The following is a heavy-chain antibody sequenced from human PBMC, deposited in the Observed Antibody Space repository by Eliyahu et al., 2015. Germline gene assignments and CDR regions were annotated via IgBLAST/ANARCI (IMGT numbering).Heavy chain of an antibody. CDR2: INHSGST. D-gene: IGHD3-22*01. CDR3: AKTYYYDSSGYGDAFDI. V-gene: IGHV4-34*01. CDR1: GGSFSGYY. Sequence: QVQLQQWGAGLLKPSETLSLTCAVYGGSFSGYYWSWIRQPPGKGLEWIGEINHSGSTNYNPSLKSRVTISVDTSKNQFSLKLSSVTAADTAVYYCAKTYYYDSSGYGDAFDIWGQGTMVTVSS. J-gene: IGHJ3*02.